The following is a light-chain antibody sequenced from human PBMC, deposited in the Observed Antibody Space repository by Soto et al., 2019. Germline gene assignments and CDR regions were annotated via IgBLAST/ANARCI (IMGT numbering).Light chain of an antibody. J-gene: IGKJ4*01. Sequence: DIQMTQSPSSLSASVRDRVTITCQASQVINNYLNWYQQKPGKAPKLLIYEASNLETGVPSRFSGSGSGRSFTFTISSLQPEDIATYYCQQCDDFITFGGGTRIEIK. V-gene: IGKV1-33*01. CDR1: QVINNY. CDR2: EAS. CDR3: QQCDDFIT.